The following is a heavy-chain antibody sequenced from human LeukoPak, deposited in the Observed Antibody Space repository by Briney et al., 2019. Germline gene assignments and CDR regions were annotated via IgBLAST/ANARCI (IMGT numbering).Heavy chain of an antibody. CDR2: IGAYNGNT. CDR3: ARWGMIVVVSPLDY. D-gene: IGHD3-22*01. V-gene: IGHV1-18*01. J-gene: IGHJ4*02. Sequence: ASVKVSCKASGYTFTSYGISWVRQAPGQGLEWMGWIGAYNGNTNYAQKLQGRVTMTTDTSTSTAYMELRSLRSDDTAVYYCARWGMIVVVSPLDYWGQGTLVTVSS. CDR1: GYTFTSYG.